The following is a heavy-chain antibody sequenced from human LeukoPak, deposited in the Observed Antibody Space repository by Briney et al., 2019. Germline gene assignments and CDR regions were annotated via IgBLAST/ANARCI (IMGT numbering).Heavy chain of an antibody. CDR1: GGSISSGGYY. CDR3: ARDDYSNSGFDY. Sequence: SETLSLTCTVSGGSISSGGYYWSWIRQPPGKGLEWIGYIYHSGSTYYNPSLKSRVTISVDRSKNQFSLKLSSVTAADTAVYYCARDDYSNSGFDYWGQGTLVTVSS. V-gene: IGHV4-30-2*01. D-gene: IGHD4-11*01. J-gene: IGHJ4*02. CDR2: IYHSGST.